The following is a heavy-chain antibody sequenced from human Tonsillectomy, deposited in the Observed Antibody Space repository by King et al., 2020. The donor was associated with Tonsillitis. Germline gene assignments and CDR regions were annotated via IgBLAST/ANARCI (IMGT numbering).Heavy chain of an antibody. CDR2: INPNSGGT. D-gene: IGHD6-19*01. V-gene: IGHV1-2*02. J-gene: IGHJ4*02. CDR1: GYTFTGYY. Sequence: VQLVESGAEVKKPGASVKVSCKASGYTFTGYYMHWVRQAPGQGLEWMGWINPNSGGTNYAQKFQGRVTMTRDTSISTDYMELSRLRSDDTAVYYCARAHSGWLAYFDYWGQGTLVTVSS. CDR3: ARAHSGWLAYFDY.